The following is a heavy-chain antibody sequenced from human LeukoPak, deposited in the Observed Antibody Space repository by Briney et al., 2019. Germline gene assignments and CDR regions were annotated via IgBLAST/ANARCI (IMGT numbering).Heavy chain of an antibody. J-gene: IGHJ4*02. CDR2: INSDGKTT. V-gene: IGHV3-74*01. Sequence: GSLRLSCAASGFTFSSYWMYWVRQAPGKGLVWVSRINSDGKTTNYADSVKGRFTISRDNAKNTLYLQMNSLRAEDTAVYYCTRDITLTRGGRSDYWGQGTLVTVPP. D-gene: IGHD3-10*01. CDR1: GFTFSSYW. CDR3: TRDITLTRGGRSDY.